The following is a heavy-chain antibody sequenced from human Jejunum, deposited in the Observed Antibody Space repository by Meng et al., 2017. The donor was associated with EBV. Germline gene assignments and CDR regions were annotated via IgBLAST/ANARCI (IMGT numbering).Heavy chain of an antibody. D-gene: IGHD1-26*01. CDR1: GVSVSSGCYY. V-gene: IGHV4-61*01. J-gene: IGHJ4*02. Sequence: VQLQGAGPGLVKLSETLSLSCTVSGVSVSSGCYYWSWIRQPPGKRLEWIGYIYNSESTNYQSSLKSRVTISADTSKNQFSLRLSSVTAADTAVYYCARDQNGSYFAYWGQGTLVTVSS. CDR2: IYNSEST. CDR3: ARDQNGSYFAY.